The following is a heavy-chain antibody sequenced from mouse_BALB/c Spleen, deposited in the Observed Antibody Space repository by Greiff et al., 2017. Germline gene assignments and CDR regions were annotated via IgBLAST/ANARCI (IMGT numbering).Heavy chain of an antibody. CDR1: GYTFTDYW. CDR3: ARRDGNYEAWFAY. D-gene: IGHD2-1*01. Sequence: VQLQQPGAELVMPGASVKMSCKASGYTFTDYWMHWVKQRPGQGLEWIGAIDTSDSYTSYNQKFKGKATLTVDESSSTAYMQLSSLTSEDSAVYYCARRDGNYEAWFAYWGQGTLVTVSA. J-gene: IGHJ3*01. CDR2: IDTSDSYT. V-gene: IGHV1-69*01.